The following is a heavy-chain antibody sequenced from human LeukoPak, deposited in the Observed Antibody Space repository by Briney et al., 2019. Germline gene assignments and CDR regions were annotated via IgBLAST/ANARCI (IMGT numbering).Heavy chain of an antibody. D-gene: IGHD6-6*01. J-gene: IGHJ2*01. V-gene: IGHV4-4*07. CDR1: GGSISSYY. CDR2: IYTSGST. Sequence: SETLSLTCTVSGGSISSYYWSWIRQPAGKGLEWIGRIYTSGSTNYNPSLKSRVTMSVDTSKNQFSLKLSSVTAADTAVYYCARDRGLAARRDWYFDLGGRGTLVTVSS. CDR3: ARDRGLAARRDWYFDL.